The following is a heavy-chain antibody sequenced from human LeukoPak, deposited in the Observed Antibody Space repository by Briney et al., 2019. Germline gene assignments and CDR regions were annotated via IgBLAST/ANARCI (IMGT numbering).Heavy chain of an antibody. CDR2: ISSSGSTI. CDR1: GFTFSDYY. CDR3: ARDRHYYDSSGPTRGAFDI. V-gene: IGHV3-11*01. Sequence: GGSLRLSCAASGFTFSDYYMSWIRQAPGKGLEWVSYISSSGSTIYYADSVKGRFTISRDNAKNSLYLQMNSLRAEDTAVYYCARDRHYYDSSGPTRGAFDIWGQGTMVTVSS. J-gene: IGHJ3*02. D-gene: IGHD3-22*01.